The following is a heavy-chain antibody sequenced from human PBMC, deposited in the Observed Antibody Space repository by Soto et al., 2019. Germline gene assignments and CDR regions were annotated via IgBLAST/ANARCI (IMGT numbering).Heavy chain of an antibody. CDR1: GFTFSSSA. J-gene: IGHJ6*02. Sequence: SVKVSCKASGFTFSSSAVQWVRQARGQRLEWIGWIVVGSGKTNYAQKFQERVTITRDMTTSTAYMELSSLRSEDTAVYYCAGMYCSGGSCYNYYGMDVWGQGTTVTVSS. CDR2: IVVGSGKT. D-gene: IGHD2-15*01. V-gene: IGHV1-58*01. CDR3: AGMYCSGGSCYNYYGMDV.